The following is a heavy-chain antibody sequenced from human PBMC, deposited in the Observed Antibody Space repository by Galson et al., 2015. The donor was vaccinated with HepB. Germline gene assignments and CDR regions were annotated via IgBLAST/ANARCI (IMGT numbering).Heavy chain of an antibody. Sequence: SVKVSCKASGYTFTSYAMHWVRQAPGQRLEWMGWINAGNGNTRYSQKFQGRVTITRDTSASTTYMELSSLRSEDTAVYYCARDWESSGFLQTDAFDIWGQGTMVTVSS. CDR1: GYTFTSYA. CDR3: ARDWESSGFLQTDAFDI. D-gene: IGHD6-19*01. V-gene: IGHV1-3*01. CDR2: INAGNGNT. J-gene: IGHJ3*02.